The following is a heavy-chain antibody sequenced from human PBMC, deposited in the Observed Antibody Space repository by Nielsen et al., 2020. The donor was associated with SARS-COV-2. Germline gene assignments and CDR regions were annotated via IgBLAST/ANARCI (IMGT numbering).Heavy chain of an antibody. CDR2: IYSGGSST. J-gene: IGHJ4*02. CDR3: AKLRSSSSDY. Sequence: GGSLRLSCAASGFTFSSYAMSWVRQAPGKELEWVSVIYSGGSSTYYADSVKGRFTISRDNSKNTLYLQMNSLRAEDTAVYYCAKLRSSSSDYWGQGTLVTVSS. CDR1: GFTFSSYA. V-gene: IGHV3-23*03. D-gene: IGHD6-13*01.